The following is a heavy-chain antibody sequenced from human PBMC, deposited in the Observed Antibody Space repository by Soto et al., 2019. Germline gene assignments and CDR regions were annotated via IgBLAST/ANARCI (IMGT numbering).Heavy chain of an antibody. Sequence: PSETLSLTCAVSGGSISSSNWWSWVRQPPGKGLEWIGEIYHSGSTNYNPSLKSRVTISVDKSKNQFSLKLSSVTAADTAVYYCARGYSSSWYSYYYYGMDVWGQGTTVTVSS. J-gene: IGHJ6*02. CDR3: ARGYSSSWYSYYYYGMDV. CDR1: GGSISSSNW. D-gene: IGHD6-13*01. CDR2: IYHSGST. V-gene: IGHV4-4*02.